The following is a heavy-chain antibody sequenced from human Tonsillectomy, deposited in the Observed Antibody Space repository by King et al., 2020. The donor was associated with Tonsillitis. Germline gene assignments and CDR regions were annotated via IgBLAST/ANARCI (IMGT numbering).Heavy chain of an antibody. CDR3: AKSPQYSSGTYYFDY. V-gene: IGHV3-9*01. Sequence: VQLVESGGGLVQPGRSLRLSCAASGFMFDDYAMHWVRHAPGKGLEWVSGISWNSNNIGHADSMKGRFTISRDNAKNSLYLQMNSLRAEDTALYYCAKSPQYSSGTYYFDYWGQGTLVIVSS. CDR1: GFMFDDYA. J-gene: IGHJ4*02. CDR2: ISWNSNNI. D-gene: IGHD6-19*01.